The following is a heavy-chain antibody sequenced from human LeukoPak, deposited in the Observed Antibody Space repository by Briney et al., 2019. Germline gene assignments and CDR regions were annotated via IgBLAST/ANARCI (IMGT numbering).Heavy chain of an antibody. V-gene: IGHV4-39*01. CDR1: GGSISSSSYY. J-gene: IGHJ1*01. CDR2: IYYSGST. D-gene: IGHD3-22*01. Sequence: SETLSLTCTVSGGSISSSSYYWGWIRQPPGKGLEWIGSIYYSGSTYYNPSLKSRVTISVDTSKNQFSLRLRSVTAADTAVYYCARRGYYDSSGYYYGPFQHWGQGTLVIVSS. CDR3: ARRGYYDSSGYYYGPFQH.